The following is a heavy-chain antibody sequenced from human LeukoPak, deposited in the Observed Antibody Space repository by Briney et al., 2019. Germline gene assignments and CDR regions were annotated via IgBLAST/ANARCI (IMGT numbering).Heavy chain of an antibody. Sequence: PGGSLRLSCAASGFIFNNYGMHWVRQAPGLGLEWVAVISYDGSNKNYADSVKGRFTISRDSSKNTVYLQMNSLRVEDTAVYYCAKDWAPYCGGDCYFNYWGQGTLVTVSS. CDR2: ISYDGSNK. CDR3: AKDWAPYCGGDCYFNY. J-gene: IGHJ4*02. V-gene: IGHV3-30*18. D-gene: IGHD2-21*02. CDR1: GFIFNNYG.